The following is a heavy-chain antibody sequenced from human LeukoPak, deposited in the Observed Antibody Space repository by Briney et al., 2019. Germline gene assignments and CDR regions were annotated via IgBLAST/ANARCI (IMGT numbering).Heavy chain of an antibody. Sequence: GASVKVSCKAFGYTFTDHYVHWVRQAPAQGLERMGWINPKSGDTKYVQKLQGRLTMTRDTSLRTAYMELTRLRSDDTAVFYCATYCGGDCAPGGYWGQGTLVTVSS. D-gene: IGHD2-21*01. V-gene: IGHV1-2*02. CDR3: ATYCGGDCAPGGY. CDR2: INPKSGDT. J-gene: IGHJ4*02. CDR1: GYTFTDHY.